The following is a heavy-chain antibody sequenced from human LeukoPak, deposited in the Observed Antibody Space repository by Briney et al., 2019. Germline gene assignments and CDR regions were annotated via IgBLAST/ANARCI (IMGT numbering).Heavy chain of an antibody. J-gene: IGHJ6*03. Sequence: SETLSLTCTVSGGSISTSSYYWSWIRQPPGKGLEWIGYIYYSGSTNYNPSLKSRVTISVDTSKNQFSLKLSSVTAADTAVYYCARVYYYYMDVWGKGTTVTVSS. CDR1: GGSISTSSYY. V-gene: IGHV4-61*01. CDR2: IYYSGST. CDR3: ARVYYYYMDV.